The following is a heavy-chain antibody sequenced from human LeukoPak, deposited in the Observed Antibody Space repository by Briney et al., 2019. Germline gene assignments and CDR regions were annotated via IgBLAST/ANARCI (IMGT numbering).Heavy chain of an antibody. Sequence: PSETLSLTCTISGGSISSGDYYWSWIRQPPGKGLEWIGYIYYSGSTYYNPSLKSRVTISVDTSKNQFSLKLSSVSAADTAVYYCAREVVVVAAVFDYWDQGTLVTVSS. CDR2: IYYSGST. D-gene: IGHD2-15*01. V-gene: IGHV4-30-4*08. CDR1: GGSISSGDYY. CDR3: AREVVVVAAVFDY. J-gene: IGHJ4*02.